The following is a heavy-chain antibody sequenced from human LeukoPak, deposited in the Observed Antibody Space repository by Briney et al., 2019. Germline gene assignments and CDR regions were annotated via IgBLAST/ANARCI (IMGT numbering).Heavy chain of an antibody. V-gene: IGHV4-59*01. CDR3: ASSGYSYGFLTFDI. D-gene: IGHD5-18*01. CDR2: IYYSGST. J-gene: IGHJ3*02. Sequence: SETLSLTCTVSGGSISSYYWSWIRQPPGKGLEWIGYIYYSGSTNYNPSLKSRVTISVDTSKNQFSLKLSSVTAAGTAVYYCASSGYSYGFLTFDIWGQGTMVTVSS. CDR1: GGSISSYY.